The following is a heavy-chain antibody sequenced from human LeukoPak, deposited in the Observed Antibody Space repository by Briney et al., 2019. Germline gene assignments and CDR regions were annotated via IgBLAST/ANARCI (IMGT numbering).Heavy chain of an antibody. CDR2: ISAYNGNT. J-gene: IGHJ4*02. Sequence: ASVKVSCKASGYTFTSYGISWVRQAPGQGLEWMGWISAYNGNTEYARKLQGRVTMTTDTSTDTAYMELRGLRSDDTAVYYCARTTYYSDYWGRGTLVTVSS. D-gene: IGHD1-1*01. CDR1: GYTFTSYG. V-gene: IGHV1-18*01. CDR3: ARTTYYSDY.